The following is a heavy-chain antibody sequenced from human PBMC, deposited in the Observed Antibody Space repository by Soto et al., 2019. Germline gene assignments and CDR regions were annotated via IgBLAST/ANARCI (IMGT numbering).Heavy chain of an antibody. CDR2: IYYSGST. CDR1: GGSISSYY. D-gene: IGHD6-19*01. V-gene: IGHV4-59*01. CDR3: ARDAPGSGWYYFDY. J-gene: IGHJ4*02. Sequence: SETLSLTCTVSGGSISSYYWSWIRQPPGKGLEWIGYIYYSGSTNYNPSLKSRVTISVDTSKNQFSLKLSSVTAADTAVYYCARDAPGSGWYYFDYWGQGTLVTVSS.